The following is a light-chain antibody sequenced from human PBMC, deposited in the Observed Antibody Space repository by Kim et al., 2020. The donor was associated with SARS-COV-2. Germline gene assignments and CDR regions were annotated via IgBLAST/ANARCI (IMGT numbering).Light chain of an antibody. CDR3: AAWDDSLSGWM. CDR2: SNN. CDR1: SSNIGSNY. Sequence: GQRVTISCSGSSSNIGSNYVYWYQQRPGTAPKLLIYSNNQRPSGVPDRFSGSKSGTSASLAISGLRSEDEADYYCAAWDDSLSGWMFGGGTQLTVL. J-gene: IGLJ3*02. V-gene: IGLV1-47*02.